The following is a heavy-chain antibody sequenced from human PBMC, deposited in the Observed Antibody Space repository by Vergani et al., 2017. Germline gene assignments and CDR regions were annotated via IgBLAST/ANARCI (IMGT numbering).Heavy chain of an antibody. CDR3: AKGGWNYWFDS. Sequence: EVQLLESGGDLVQPAGSLRLPCAASGFSFITYSMSWVRQTPGKGLEWVLTINTNGDGNRYGDSVKGRFTISRDNSKNKLYLQMNSRSAEDTAIYYCAKGGWNYWFDSWGQGTLVIVS. CDR2: INTNGDGN. J-gene: IGHJ5*01. V-gene: IGHV3-23*01. D-gene: IGHD1-1*01. CDR1: GFSFITYS.